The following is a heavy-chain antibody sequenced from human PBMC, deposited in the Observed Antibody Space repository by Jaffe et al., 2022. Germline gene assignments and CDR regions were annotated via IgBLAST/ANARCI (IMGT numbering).Heavy chain of an antibody. D-gene: IGHD3-9*01. V-gene: IGHV1-69*01. Sequence: QVQLVQSGAEVKKPGSSVKVSCKASGGTFSSYAISWVRQAPGQGLEWMGGIIPIFGTANYAQKFQGRVTITADESTSTAYMELSSLRSEDTAVYYCARDLRPYYDILTTSEVPMNLCMDVWGKGTTVTVSS. J-gene: IGHJ6*03. CDR2: IIPIFGTA. CDR3: ARDLRPYYDILTTSEVPMNLCMDV. CDR1: GGTFSSYA.